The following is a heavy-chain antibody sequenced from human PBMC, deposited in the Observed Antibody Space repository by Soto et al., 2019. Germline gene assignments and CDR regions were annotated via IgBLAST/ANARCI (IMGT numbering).Heavy chain of an antibody. CDR1: GYTFTSYA. CDR2: INAGNGNT. D-gene: IGHD3-9*01. V-gene: IGHV1-3*01. CDR3: ARVRGEGLRYFDWLPNLRFNWFDP. Sequence: QVQLVQSGAEVKKPGASVKVSCKASGYTFTSYAMHWVRQAPGQRLEWMGWINAGNGNTKYSQKFQGRVTITRDTSASLAYMELSSLRSEDTAVYYCARVRGEGLRYFDWLPNLRFNWFDPWGQGTLVTVSS. J-gene: IGHJ5*02.